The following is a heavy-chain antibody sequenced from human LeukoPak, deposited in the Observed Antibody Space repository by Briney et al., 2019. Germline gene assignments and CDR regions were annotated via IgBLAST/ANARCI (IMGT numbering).Heavy chain of an antibody. J-gene: IGHJ4*02. CDR2: TYYSGST. D-gene: IGHD5-18*01. Sequence: SETLSLTCTVSGGSISSSGYYWGWIRQPPGKGLEWIGSTYYSGSTYYNPSLKSRVTISVDTSKNQFSLKLSSVTAADTAVYYCAGGRVWLAFDSWGQGTLVTVSS. V-gene: IGHV4-39*07. CDR1: GGSISSSGYY. CDR3: AGGRVWLAFDS.